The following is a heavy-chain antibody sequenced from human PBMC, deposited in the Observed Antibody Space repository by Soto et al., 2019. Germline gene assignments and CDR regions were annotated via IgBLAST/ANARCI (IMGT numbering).Heavy chain of an antibody. V-gene: IGHV3-48*02. CDR3: ARDNLLRFLEWLDY. CDR2: ISSSSSTI. D-gene: IGHD3-3*01. Sequence: GGSLRLSCAASGFTFSSYSMNWVRQAPGKGLEWVSYISSSSSTIYYADSVKGRFTISRDNAKNSLYLQMNSLRDGDTAVYYCARDNLLRFLEWLDYWGQGTLVTVSS. J-gene: IGHJ4*02. CDR1: GFTFSSYS.